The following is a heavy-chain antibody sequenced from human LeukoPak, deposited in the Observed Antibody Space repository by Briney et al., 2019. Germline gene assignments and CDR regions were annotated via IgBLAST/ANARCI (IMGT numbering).Heavy chain of an antibody. CDR3: ARSPDYDFWSGLPEKFDP. CDR2: IKQDGSEK. V-gene: IGHV3-7*03. CDR1: GFTFSSYW. D-gene: IGHD3-3*01. Sequence: GGSLRLSCAASGFTFSSYWMSWVRQAPGKGLEWVANIKQDGSEKYYVDSVKGRFTISRDNAKNSLYLQMNSLRAEDTAVYYCARSPDYDFWSGLPEKFDPWGQGTLVTVSS. J-gene: IGHJ5*02.